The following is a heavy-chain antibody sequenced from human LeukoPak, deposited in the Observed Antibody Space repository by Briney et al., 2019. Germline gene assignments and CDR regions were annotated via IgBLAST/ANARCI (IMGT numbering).Heavy chain of an antibody. CDR1: GFTFSTYA. D-gene: IGHD1-20*01. V-gene: IGHV3-23*01. Sequence: GGSLRLSCAASGFTFSTYAMSWVRQAPGKGLEGVSAISGRGVSTSYADSVRGRFTISRDNFKNTLYLQMNSLRAEDTAVYYCAKAASGNWNDVSDYWGQGTLVTVSS. J-gene: IGHJ4*02. CDR2: ISGRGVST. CDR3: AKAASGNWNDVSDY.